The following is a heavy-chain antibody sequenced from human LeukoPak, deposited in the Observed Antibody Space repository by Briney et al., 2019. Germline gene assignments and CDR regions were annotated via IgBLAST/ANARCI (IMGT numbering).Heavy chain of an antibody. V-gene: IGHV3-21*06. CDR1: GFTFSDCD. D-gene: IGHD6-25*01. CDR2: ISYTGDHR. J-gene: IGHJ4*02. Sequence: GESLRLSCTASGFTFSDCDMNWFRQAPGKGLQWVSSISYTGDHRYYADSAKGRFTISRDNAKNSLYLQMDNLRADDTAVYYCGKAFPPLRVAAAGDYWGQGTLVTVSS. CDR3: GKAFPPLRVAAAGDY.